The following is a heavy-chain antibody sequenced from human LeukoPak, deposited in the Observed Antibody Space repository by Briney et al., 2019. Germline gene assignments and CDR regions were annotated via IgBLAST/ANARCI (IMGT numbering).Heavy chain of an antibody. CDR1: GYTLISYG. J-gene: IGHJ4*02. Sequence: ASVKVSCKASGYTLISYGINWVRQAPGQGLEWMGWISPYNGNTNYPQKFQGRVTMTTDTSTSTTSMELKSLGSDDTAVYYCTKEASEGSRFSYGYFHEWGQGTLATVSS. CDR2: ISPYNGNT. CDR3: TKEASEGSRFSYGYFHE. V-gene: IGHV1-18*01. D-gene: IGHD5-18*01.